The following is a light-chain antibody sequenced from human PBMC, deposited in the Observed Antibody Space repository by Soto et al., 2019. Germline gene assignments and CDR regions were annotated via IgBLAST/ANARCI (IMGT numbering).Light chain of an antibody. CDR1: NSNIGRYS. CDR3: AAWDDNLNGPL. Sequence: QSVLTQPPSLSGTPGQRGTISCSGSNSNIGRYSVNWYQHFPGTAPKILIYSDDERPSGVPDRFSGSKSGTSASLAISGLQSEYEAEYYCAAWDDNLNGPLFGGGTQLPVL. CDR2: SDD. V-gene: IGLV1-44*01. J-gene: IGLJ3*02.